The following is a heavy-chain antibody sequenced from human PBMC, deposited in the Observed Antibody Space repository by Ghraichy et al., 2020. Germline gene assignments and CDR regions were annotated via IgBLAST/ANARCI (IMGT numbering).Heavy chain of an antibody. CDR2: MYNSGST. Sequence: SETLSLTCTVSGGSVSSGSYYWSWIRQPPGKGLEWIAYMYNSGSTNYNPSLKSRVTISVDTSKNQFSLKLTSVTAADTAVYYCARGDFGVAVVWGQGTTVTVS. J-gene: IGHJ6*02. V-gene: IGHV4-61*01. CDR3: ARGDFGVAVV. CDR1: GGSVSSGSYY. D-gene: IGHD3-3*01.